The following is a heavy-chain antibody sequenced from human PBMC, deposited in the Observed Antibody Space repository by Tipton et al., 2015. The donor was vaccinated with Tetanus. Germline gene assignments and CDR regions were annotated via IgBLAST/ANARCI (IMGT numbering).Heavy chain of an antibody. CDR2: IYPGDSDT. D-gene: IGHD1-26*01. CDR3: ARHAGATVYYYYMDV. CDR1: GYSFTSYW. Sequence: QLVQSGAEVKKPGESLKISCKGSGYSFTSYWIGWVRQMPGKGLEWMGIIYPGDSDTRYSPPFQGQVTISADKSISTAYLQWSSLKASDTAMYYCARHAGATVYYYYMDVWGKGTTVTVSS. J-gene: IGHJ6*03. V-gene: IGHV5-51*01.